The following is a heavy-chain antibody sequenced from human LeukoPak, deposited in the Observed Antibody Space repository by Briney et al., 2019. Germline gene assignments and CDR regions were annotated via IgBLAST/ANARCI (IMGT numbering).Heavy chain of an antibody. D-gene: IGHD2-15*01. CDR3: ARQLGYGSGGSCYSDSRYFDY. Sequence: SETLSLTCAVYGGSFSGYYWSWIRQPPGKGLEWIGEINHSGSTNYNPSLKSRVTISVDTSKNQFSLKLSSVTAADTAVYYCARQLGYGSGGSCYSDSRYFDYWGQGTLVTVSS. CDR1: GGSFSGYY. V-gene: IGHV4-34*01. J-gene: IGHJ4*02. CDR2: INHSGST.